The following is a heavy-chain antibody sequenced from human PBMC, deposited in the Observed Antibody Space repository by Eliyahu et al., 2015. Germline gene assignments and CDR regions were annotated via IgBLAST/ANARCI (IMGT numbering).Heavy chain of an antibody. D-gene: IGHD2-8*02. CDR3: AKAMGKGTCTGAICYSFDY. Sequence: EWVAALTDSGVNTYHADSVKGRFTISRDNSKNTLYLQMNSLRDEDTAVYYCAKAMGKGTCTGAICYSFDYWGQGTLVTVSS. J-gene: IGHJ4*02. V-gene: IGHV3-23*01. CDR2: LTDSGVNT.